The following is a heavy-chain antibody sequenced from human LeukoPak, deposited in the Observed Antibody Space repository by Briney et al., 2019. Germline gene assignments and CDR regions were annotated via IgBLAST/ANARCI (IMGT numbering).Heavy chain of an antibody. CDR2: ISYDGSNK. CDR1: GFTFSSYA. J-gene: IGHJ6*03. CDR3: ARDQFWAAAPYYYYMDV. Sequence: PGGSLRLSCAASGFTFSSYAMHWVRQAPGKGLEWVAVISYDGSNKYYADSVKGRFTISRVNSKNTLYLQMNSLRAEDTAVYYCARDQFWAAAPYYYYMDVWGKGTTVTVSS. V-gene: IGHV3-30*04. D-gene: IGHD6-13*01.